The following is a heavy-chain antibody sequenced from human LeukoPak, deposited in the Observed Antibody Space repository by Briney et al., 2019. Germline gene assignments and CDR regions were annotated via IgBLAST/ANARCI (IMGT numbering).Heavy chain of an antibody. D-gene: IGHD1-26*01. J-gene: IGHJ4*02. CDR1: GFTFRSYW. CDR2: INIDGSSG. V-gene: IGHV3-74*01. CDR3: TREVSGSLYFDY. Sequence: GGSLRLSCAASGFTFRSYWMHWVRQAPGKGLVWVSRINIDGSSGSYTDSVEGRFTISRDNAKNTLYLQMSSLRAEDTAVYYCTREVSGSLYFDYWGQGTLVTVSS.